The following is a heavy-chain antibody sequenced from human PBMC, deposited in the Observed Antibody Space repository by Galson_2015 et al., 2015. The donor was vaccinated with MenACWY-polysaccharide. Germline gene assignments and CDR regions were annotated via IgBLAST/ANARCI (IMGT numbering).Heavy chain of an antibody. Sequence: SLRLSCAVSNVTLRRYAMSWVRQPPGKGLEWVSSVGGSGDGRCYADSVKGRFTISRDNSKSMLFLEMNSLRVEDTAIYYCAKDAIAGIVLTPLRIPLQRWGQGTLVAVSS. J-gene: IGHJ1*01. CDR3: AKDAIAGIVLTPLRIPLQR. CDR2: VGGSGDGR. D-gene: IGHD6-13*01. CDR1: NVTLRRYA. V-gene: IGHV3-23*01.